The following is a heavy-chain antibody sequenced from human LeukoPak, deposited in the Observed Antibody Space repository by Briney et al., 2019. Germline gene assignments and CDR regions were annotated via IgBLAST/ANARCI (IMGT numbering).Heavy chain of an antibody. CDR2: FNPEDVET. CDR3: ATEIVGYGDVHYFDS. D-gene: IGHD4-17*01. J-gene: IGHJ4*02. Sequence: ASVTVSCTVSGYTLTEISMHWVRQAPGQGLEWMGGFNPEDVETIYARSFQGRLTVTEDTSTDTAYMELSSLRAEDTAMYYCATEIVGYGDVHYFDSWGQGTLVTVSS. CDR1: GYTLTEIS. V-gene: IGHV1-24*01.